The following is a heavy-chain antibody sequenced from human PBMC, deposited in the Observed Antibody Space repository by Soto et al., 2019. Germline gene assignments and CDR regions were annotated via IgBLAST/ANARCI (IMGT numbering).Heavy chain of an antibody. J-gene: IGHJ4*02. Sequence: QVQLVESGGGVVQPGRSLRLSCAASGFTFSSYVMYWVRQAPGKGLEWVAVISYDGSNKYYAESVKGRCTISRDNSKNTLYLHMNSLRAEDTAGYCCAREGRKAGYSNPIDYWGKGTLVTVSS. CDR3: AREGRKAGYSNPIDY. CDR1: GFTFSSYV. V-gene: IGHV3-30-3*01. CDR2: ISYDGSNK. D-gene: IGHD2-15*01.